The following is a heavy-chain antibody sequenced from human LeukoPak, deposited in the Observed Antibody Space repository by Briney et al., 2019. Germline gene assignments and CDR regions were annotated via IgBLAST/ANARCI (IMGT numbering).Heavy chain of an antibody. D-gene: IGHD5-12*01. Sequence: SQTLSLTCTVSGGSISSGGYYWSWIRQHPGKGLEWIGYIYYSGSTYYNPSFKSRVTISVDTSKNQFSLKLSSVTAADTAVYYCARGNSGRSPYSHAFDIWGQGTMVTVSS. J-gene: IGHJ3*02. CDR2: IYYSGST. CDR3: ARGNSGRSPYSHAFDI. V-gene: IGHV4-31*03. CDR1: GGSISSGGYY.